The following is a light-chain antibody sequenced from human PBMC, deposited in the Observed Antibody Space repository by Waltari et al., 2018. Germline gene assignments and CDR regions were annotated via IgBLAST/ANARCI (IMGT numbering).Light chain of an antibody. V-gene: IGKV3-15*01. Sequence: EIVMTQSPATLAVSPGERATRSCRASQSISTMLAWYQQKPGQAPRFLIYGASTRAPGIPARFSGSGSGTEYTLTISSLQSEDFAVYYCQQYNDWPYTFGQGTKLEIK. J-gene: IGKJ2*01. CDR3: QQYNDWPYT. CDR1: QSISTM. CDR2: GAS.